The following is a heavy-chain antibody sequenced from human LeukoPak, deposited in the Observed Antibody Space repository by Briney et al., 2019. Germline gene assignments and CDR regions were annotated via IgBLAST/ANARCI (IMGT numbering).Heavy chain of an antibody. V-gene: IGHV4-39*01. D-gene: IGHD4-11*01. J-gene: IGHJ4*02. Sequence: SETLSLTCTVSGGSISSSSYYWGWIRQPPGKGLEWIGSIYYSGSTYYNPSLKSRVTISVDTSKNQFSLKLSSVTAADTAVYYCARLGLRLYSPPRHWGQGTLVTVSS. CDR1: GGSISSSSYY. CDR3: ARLGLRLYSPPRH. CDR2: IYYSGST.